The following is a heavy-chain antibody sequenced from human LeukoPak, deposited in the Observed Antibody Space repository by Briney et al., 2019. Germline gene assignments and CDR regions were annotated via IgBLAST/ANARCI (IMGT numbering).Heavy chain of an antibody. CDR2: IYNTGRT. CDR1: GCSITKYY. D-gene: IGHD1-26*01. J-gene: IGHJ4*02. V-gene: IGHV4-59*08. Sequence: SQTLSLTCSFSGCSITKYYWSGIRQSPGKGLEWIGFIYNTGRTNYNPSLQSRVTMSIDTSKNQFSLKLSSVTAADTAVYYCARRGELAIDDWGQGTLVTVSS. CDR3: ARRGELAIDD.